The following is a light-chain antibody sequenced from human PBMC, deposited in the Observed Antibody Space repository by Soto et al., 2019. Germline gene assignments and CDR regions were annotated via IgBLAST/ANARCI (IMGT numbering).Light chain of an antibody. V-gene: IGKV1-5*03. Sequence: DIQMTQSPSTLSASVGDRVTITCRASQSITDWLAWYQQKPGKAPKFLIYKASNLEGGVPSRFSGSGSGTDFTLXXSSLQPDDFATYYXNYCYYYSWTFGQGTKVEIK. CDR1: QSITDW. J-gene: IGKJ1*01. CDR2: KAS. CDR3: NYCYYYSWT.